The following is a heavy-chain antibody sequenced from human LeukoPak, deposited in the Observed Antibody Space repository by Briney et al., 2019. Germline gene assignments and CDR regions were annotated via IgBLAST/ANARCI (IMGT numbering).Heavy chain of an antibody. Sequence: ASVKVSCKASGYMFTTYGFAWVRQASGQGLEWMGWIGALNGKTEYTKKLQGRVTMTTDTATNTAYMELRSLTSDDTAMYYCARDDCSGGACPGGYYFDFWGQGSLVIVSA. J-gene: IGHJ4*02. CDR3: ARDDCSGGACPGGYYFDF. V-gene: IGHV1-18*01. D-gene: IGHD2-15*01. CDR2: IGALNGKT. CDR1: GYMFTTYG.